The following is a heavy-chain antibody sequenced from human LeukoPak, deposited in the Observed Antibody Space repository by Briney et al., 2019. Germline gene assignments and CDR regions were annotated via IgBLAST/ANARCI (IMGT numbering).Heavy chain of an antibody. CDR2: IHYSGST. Sequence: SETLSLTCTVSGGSISSYYWSWIRQPPGKGLEWIGYIHYSGSTNYNPSLKSRVTISVDTSKNQFSLKLSSVTAADTAVYYCARASHYDSSGYYYGYYYYYGMDVWGQGTTVTVSS. CDR3: ARASHYDSSGYYYGYYYYYGMDV. D-gene: IGHD3-22*01. V-gene: IGHV4-59*08. J-gene: IGHJ6*02. CDR1: GGSISSYY.